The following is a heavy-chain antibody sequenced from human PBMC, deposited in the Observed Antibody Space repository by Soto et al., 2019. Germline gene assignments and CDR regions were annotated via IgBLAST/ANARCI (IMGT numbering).Heavy chain of an antibody. CDR2: INHSGST. J-gene: IGHJ4*02. V-gene: IGHV4-34*01. D-gene: IGHD1-7*01. CDR1: GGSFSGYY. CDR3: AREELELRRPTDY. Sequence: ASETLSLTCAVYGGSFSGYYWSWIRQPPGKGLEWIGEINHSGSTNYNPSLKSRVTISVDTSKNQFSLKLSSVTAADTAVYYCAREELELRRPTDYWGKGTLVTVSS.